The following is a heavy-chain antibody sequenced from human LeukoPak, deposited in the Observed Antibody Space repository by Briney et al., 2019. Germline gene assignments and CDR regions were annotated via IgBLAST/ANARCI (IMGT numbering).Heavy chain of an antibody. CDR2: ISSSGTTI. V-gene: IGHV3-48*01. J-gene: IGHJ4*02. Sequence: GGSLRLSCAASGFTFSSYGMGWVCQAPGKGLEWISYISSSGTTIYYADSVKGRFTISRDNAKNSLSLQMNGLRADDTAVYYCARDFGSGRRWFDYWGRGTLVTVSS. D-gene: IGHD4-23*01. CDR1: GFTFSSYG. CDR3: ARDFGSGRRWFDY.